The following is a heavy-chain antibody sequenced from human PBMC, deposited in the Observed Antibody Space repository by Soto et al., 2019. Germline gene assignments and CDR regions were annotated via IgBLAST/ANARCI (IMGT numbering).Heavy chain of an antibody. Sequence: GASAELTCKASGYRLTSYCICSLRQAPGKGLALRGWISAYNGNTNYLQKLQGRVTLLTDTSTSTACMELRSLRSDDTAVYYCARERCYCSGGSRGPTAGMAVGGQRTSVPVS. D-gene: IGHD2-15*01. CDR1: GYRLTSYC. V-gene: IGHV1-18*01. CDR2: ISAYNGNT. CDR3: ARERCYCSGGSRGPTAGMAV. J-gene: IGHJ6*02.